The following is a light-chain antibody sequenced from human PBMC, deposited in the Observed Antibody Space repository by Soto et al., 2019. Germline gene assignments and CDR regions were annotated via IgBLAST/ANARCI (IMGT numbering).Light chain of an antibody. Sequence: EIVLKQSPSTLSVSPGERATLSCRASQSIHTSLAWYQQKSGKPPRLVIYDSTLRANGVPDRFGGSRSGTEFTLTINSLEPEVFAVYYCQQRNVWPPITFGQGTRLEIK. CDR1: QSIHTS. CDR3: QQRNVWPPIT. J-gene: IGKJ5*01. CDR2: DST. V-gene: IGKV3-11*01.